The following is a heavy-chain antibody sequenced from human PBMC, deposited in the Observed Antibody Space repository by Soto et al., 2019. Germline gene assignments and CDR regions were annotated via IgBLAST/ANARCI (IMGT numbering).Heavy chain of an antibody. CDR2: ISWNSGSI. CDR1: GFTFDDYA. CDR3: AKDRCSGGSCYDAFDI. V-gene: IGHV3-9*01. Sequence: EVQLVESGGGLVQPGRSLRLSCAASGFTFDDYAMHWVRQAPGKGLEWVSGISWNSGSIGYADSVKGRFTISRDNAKNSLYLQMNSLRAEDPALYYCAKDRCSGGSCYDAFDIWGQGTMVTVSS. D-gene: IGHD2-15*01. J-gene: IGHJ3*02.